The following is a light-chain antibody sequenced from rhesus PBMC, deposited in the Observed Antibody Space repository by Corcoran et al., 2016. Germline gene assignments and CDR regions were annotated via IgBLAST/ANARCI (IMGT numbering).Light chain of an antibody. J-gene: IGKJ1*01. Sequence: EIVMTQSPATLSLSPGERATLSCRASQSVSSSLAWYQQKPGQAPRPLIYGASSRATGIPDRFSGSGAGTEFTLTISSLEPEDFAVYYCQQYSNWPRTFGQVTKVEIK. CDR2: GAS. V-gene: IGKV3-42*03. CDR3: QQYSNWPRT. CDR1: QSVSSS.